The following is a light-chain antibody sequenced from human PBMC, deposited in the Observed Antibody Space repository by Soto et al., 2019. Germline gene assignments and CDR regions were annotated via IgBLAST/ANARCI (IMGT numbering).Light chain of an antibody. CDR1: QSITNNF. V-gene: IGKV3-20*01. Sequence: EIVLTQSPSTLSSFPGDRVTLSCRASQSITNNFLAWYQQKPGQAPRLLIYDASNRATGIPDRFSGSGSGTDFTLTISRLEPEDFAVYYCQQYGSSPVTFGQGTRLEIK. CDR3: QQYGSSPVT. J-gene: IGKJ5*01. CDR2: DAS.